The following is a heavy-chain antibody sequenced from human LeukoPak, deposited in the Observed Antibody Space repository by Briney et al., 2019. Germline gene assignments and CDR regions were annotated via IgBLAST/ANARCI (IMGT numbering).Heavy chain of an antibody. J-gene: IGHJ3*02. D-gene: IGHD1-26*01. CDR1: GFTFSSFA. CDR2: ITGSGGYT. Sequence: GGSLRLSCAASGFTFSSFAMSWVRQAPGKGLDWVSGITGSGGYTYYADSVKGRFTISRDSSKNTMYLQMNSLRAEDTAVYYCAKYQGTYYEAFDIWGQGTMVTVSS. CDR3: AKYQGTYYEAFDI. V-gene: IGHV3-23*01.